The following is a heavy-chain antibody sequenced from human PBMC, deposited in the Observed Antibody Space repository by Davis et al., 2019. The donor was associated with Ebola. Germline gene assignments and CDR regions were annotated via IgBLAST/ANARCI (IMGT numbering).Heavy chain of an antibody. J-gene: IGHJ4*02. D-gene: IGHD1-1*01. CDR1: GYTFTSYG. Sequence: ASVKVSCKTFGYTFTSYGITWVRQAPGQGLEWMGWISAYNGKTSYAQNFQDRVTMTTDTSTSTAYMEVGSLRSDDTAVYYCARAQFPTTSDHWGQGTLVTVSS. CDR3: ARAQFPTTSDH. CDR2: ISAYNGKT. V-gene: IGHV1-18*01.